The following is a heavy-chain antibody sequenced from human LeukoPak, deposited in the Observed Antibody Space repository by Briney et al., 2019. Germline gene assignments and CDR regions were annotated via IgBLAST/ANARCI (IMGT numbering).Heavy chain of an antibody. D-gene: IGHD3-16*01. Sequence: SETLSLTCTVSGGSISSYYWSWIRQPPGKGLEWIGCIYYTGSTNYNPSHKSRVTISVDTSKNQFSLKLSSVTAADTAVYYCARSGKSAYILDYWGQGTLVTVSS. J-gene: IGHJ4*02. V-gene: IGHV4-59*01. CDR3: ARSGKSAYILDY. CDR2: IYYTGST. CDR1: GGSISSYY.